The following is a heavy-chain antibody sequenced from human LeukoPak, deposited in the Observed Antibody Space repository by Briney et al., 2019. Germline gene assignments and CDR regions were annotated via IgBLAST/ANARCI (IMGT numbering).Heavy chain of an antibody. CDR3: ARVRYRSLDAFDI. D-gene: IGHD6-13*01. J-gene: IGHJ3*02. Sequence: TETLSLTCAVYGGSFSGYYWSWIRQPPGKGLEWIGEINHSGSTNYNPSLKSRVTISVDTSKNQFSLKLSSVTAADTAVYYCARVRYRSLDAFDIWGQGTMVTVSS. V-gene: IGHV4-34*01. CDR2: INHSGST. CDR1: GGSFSGYY.